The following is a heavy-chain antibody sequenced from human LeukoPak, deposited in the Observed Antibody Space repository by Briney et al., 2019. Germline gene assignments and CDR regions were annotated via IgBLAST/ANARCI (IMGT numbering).Heavy chain of an antibody. CDR1: GGTFSSYA. Sequence: SVKVSCKASGGTFSSYAISWVRQAPGQGLEWMGGIIPIFGTANYAQKFQGRVTITADESTSTAYMELSSLRSEDTAVYYCARMYGGSYYGGDAFDIWGQGTMVTVSS. V-gene: IGHV1-69*13. D-gene: IGHD1-26*01. J-gene: IGHJ3*02. CDR2: IIPIFGTA. CDR3: ARMYGGSYYGGDAFDI.